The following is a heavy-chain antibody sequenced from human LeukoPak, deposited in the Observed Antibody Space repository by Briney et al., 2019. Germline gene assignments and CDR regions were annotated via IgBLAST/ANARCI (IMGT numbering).Heavy chain of an antibody. V-gene: IGHV3-23*01. Sequence: GGSLRLSCAASGFTFSSYAMSWVRQAPGKGLGWVSAISGSGGSTYYADSVKGRFTISRDNSKNTLYLQMNSLRAEDTAVYYCAKSGYCSSTSCRPFDYWGQGTLVTVSS. D-gene: IGHD2-2*03. CDR3: AKSGYCSSTSCRPFDY. J-gene: IGHJ4*02. CDR2: ISGSGGST. CDR1: GFTFSSYA.